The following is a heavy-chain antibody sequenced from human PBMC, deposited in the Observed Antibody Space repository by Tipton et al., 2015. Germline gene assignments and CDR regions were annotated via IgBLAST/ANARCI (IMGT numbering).Heavy chain of an antibody. CDR3: TRHPIDSPFDY. CDR2: IFYSGNT. D-gene: IGHD3-9*01. CDR1: GGSISSSSYY. Sequence: TLSLTCTVSGGSISSSSYYWAWIRQPPGKGLGWIGSIFYSGNTYYNPSLKSRVTISVDTSKNQFSLKLSSVTAADTAMYYCTRHPIDSPFDYWGQGTLVTVSS. J-gene: IGHJ4*02. V-gene: IGHV4-39*01.